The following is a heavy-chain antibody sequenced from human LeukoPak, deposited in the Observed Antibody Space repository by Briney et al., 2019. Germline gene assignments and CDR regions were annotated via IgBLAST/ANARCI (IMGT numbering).Heavy chain of an antibody. CDR1: GGSFSGYY. J-gene: IGHJ5*02. Sequence: SETLSLTCAVYGGSFSGYYWSWIRQPPGKGLEWIGEINHSGSTNYNPSLKSRVTISVDTSKNQSSLKLSSVTAADTAVYYCAHIAAAGYNWFDPWGQGTLVTVSS. V-gene: IGHV4-34*01. CDR3: AHIAAAGYNWFDP. D-gene: IGHD6-13*01. CDR2: INHSGST.